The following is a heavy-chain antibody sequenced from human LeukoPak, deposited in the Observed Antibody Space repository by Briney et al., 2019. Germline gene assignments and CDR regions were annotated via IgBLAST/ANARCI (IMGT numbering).Heavy chain of an antibody. D-gene: IGHD5-18*01. V-gene: IGHV4-59*12. CDR2: IYNSGST. CDR1: GGSIRSDY. J-gene: IGHJ4*02. CDR3: ARGGAGIQLWFDY. Sequence: SETLSLTCTVSGGSIRSDYWSWIRQSPGKGLEWIGDIYNSGSTNYNPSLKSRVTISVDTSKNQFSLKLSSVTAADTAVYYCARGGAGIQLWFDYWGQGTLVTVSS.